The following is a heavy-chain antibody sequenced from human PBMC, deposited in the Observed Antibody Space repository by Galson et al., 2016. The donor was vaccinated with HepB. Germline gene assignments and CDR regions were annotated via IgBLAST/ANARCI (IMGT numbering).Heavy chain of an antibody. J-gene: IGHJ4*02. Sequence: SLRLSCAASGFTSSGNLISWFGRAPAKGRDWLPSHYKIEGKTSSANSVGGGFTTPGDNSKNTLYLQMDSLTAEDTAVYYCARTGQSSGWYSIKYVENFYYFDYWGQGALVTVSP. CDR1: GFTSSGNL. D-gene: IGHD6-19*01. CDR2: HYKIEGKT. CDR3: ARTGQSSGWYSIKYVENFYYFDY. V-gene: IGHV3-30*04.